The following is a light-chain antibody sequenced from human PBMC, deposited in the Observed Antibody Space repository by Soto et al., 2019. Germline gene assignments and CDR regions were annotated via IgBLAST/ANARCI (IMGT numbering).Light chain of an antibody. CDR2: KAS. V-gene: IGKV1-5*03. CDR3: QPYNSYSEA. CDR1: QTISSW. J-gene: IGKJ1*01. Sequence: DIQMTQSPSTLSGSVGDRVTITCRASQTISSWLAWYQQKPGKAPKLLIYKASTLKSGVPSRFSGSGSGTEFNLPISSLQPDDFETYYCQPYNSYSEAFGQGTKVELK.